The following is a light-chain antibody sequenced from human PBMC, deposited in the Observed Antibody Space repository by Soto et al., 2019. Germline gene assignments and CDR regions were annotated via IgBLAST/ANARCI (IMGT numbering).Light chain of an antibody. CDR3: AAWDDSLSGVV. Sequence: QPVLTQPPSASGTPGQRVIISCSGSSSNIGSNHVYWYQQLPGTAPKLLIQRNNERPSGVPDRFSGSKSGTSASLAISGLRSEDEADYHCAAWDDSLSGVVFGGGTQLTVL. J-gene: IGLJ3*02. CDR1: SSNIGSNH. V-gene: IGLV1-47*01. CDR2: RNN.